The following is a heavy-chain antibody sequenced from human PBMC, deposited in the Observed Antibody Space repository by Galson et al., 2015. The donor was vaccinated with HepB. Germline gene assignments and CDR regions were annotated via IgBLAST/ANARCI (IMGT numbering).Heavy chain of an antibody. V-gene: IGHV5-10-1*01. CDR2: MDPCDSNT. CDR3: ARSRPVSPETIFFCGMAV. D-gene: IGHD3-3*01. J-gene: IGHJ6*04. CDR1: GYSFTSYW. Sequence: QSGAEVKKPGESLSISCKGSGYSFTSYWISWVRQMPGKGLEWMGRMDPCDSNTNYNASFQAHVTISADKSISPAYLQWSSMKASDTAMYYCARSRPVSPETIFFCGMAVGGKGTRVT.